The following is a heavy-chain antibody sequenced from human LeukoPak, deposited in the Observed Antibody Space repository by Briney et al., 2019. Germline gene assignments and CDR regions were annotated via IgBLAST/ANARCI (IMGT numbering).Heavy chain of an antibody. CDR1: GGSISSGSYY. CDR3: ARDRDAFDI. V-gene: IGHV4-61*02. CDR2: IYTSGST. J-gene: IGHJ3*02. Sequence: SETLSLTCTVSGGSISSGSYYWSWIRQPAGKGLEWIGRIYTSGSTNYNPSLKSRVTISVDTSKNQFSLRLSSVTAADTAVYYCARDRDAFDIWGQGTMVTVSS.